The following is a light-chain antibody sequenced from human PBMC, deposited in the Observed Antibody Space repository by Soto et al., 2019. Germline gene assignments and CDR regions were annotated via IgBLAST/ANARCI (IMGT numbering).Light chain of an antibody. CDR2: DVS. CDR3: SSYTISSTSVV. J-gene: IGLJ2*01. V-gene: IGLV2-14*01. Sequence: QSALTQPASVSGSPGQSITISCTGTSSDVGGYNYVSWYQQYPGKAPKLMIYDVSKRPSGVSNRFSGSKSGNTASLTISGLQAEDEADYYCSSYTISSTSVVFGGGTKLTVL. CDR1: SSDVGGYNY.